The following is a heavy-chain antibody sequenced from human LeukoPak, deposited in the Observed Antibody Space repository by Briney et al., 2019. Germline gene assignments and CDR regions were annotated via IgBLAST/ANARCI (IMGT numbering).Heavy chain of an antibody. V-gene: IGHV3-30*02. Sequence: GGSLRLSCAAPGFTFRSYGMHWVRQAPGKGLEWVAFIRYDGSNKYCTDSVKGRFTISRDNSKNTLYLQMNSLRAEDTAVYYCAKDFSVYYYDSRVLDYWGQGTLVTVSS. D-gene: IGHD3-22*01. CDR2: IRYDGSNK. CDR1: GFTFRSYG. CDR3: AKDFSVYYYDSRVLDY. J-gene: IGHJ4*02.